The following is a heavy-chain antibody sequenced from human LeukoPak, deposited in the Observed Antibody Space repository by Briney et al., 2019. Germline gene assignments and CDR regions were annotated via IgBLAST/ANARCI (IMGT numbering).Heavy chain of an antibody. V-gene: IGHV3-23*01. CDR2: IRNSGDTT. Sequence: GGSLRLSCAASGFTFSNYAMTWVRQAPGKGLEWVSYIRNSGDTTYYADSVKGRFTISRDNSKNTVYLQMHGLRAEDTAVYYCARDVLNMGMTGWGRPLDCWGQGTLVTVSS. CDR1: GFTFSNYA. CDR3: ARDVLNMGMTGWGRPLDC. D-gene: IGHD3-9*01. J-gene: IGHJ4*02.